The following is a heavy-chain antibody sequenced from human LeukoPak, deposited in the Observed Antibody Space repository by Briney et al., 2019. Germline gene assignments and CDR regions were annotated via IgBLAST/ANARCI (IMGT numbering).Heavy chain of an antibody. CDR3: ARVDAGNYYGHDF. J-gene: IGHJ4*02. CDR1: GYTFNKYG. D-gene: IGHD1-26*01. CDR2: ISVYNGNT. V-gene: IGHV1-18*01. Sequence: VASVKVSCKASGYTFNKYGINWVRQAPGQGLEWMGWISVYNGNTNYAQKFQGRVTMTTDTSTSTAYMELRSLKSDDTAMYYCARVDAGNYYGHDFWGQGTLVTVSS.